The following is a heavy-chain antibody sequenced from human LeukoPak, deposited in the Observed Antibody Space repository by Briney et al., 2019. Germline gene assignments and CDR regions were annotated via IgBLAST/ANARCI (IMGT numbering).Heavy chain of an antibody. CDR3: ATDRGWRTSGYYLYYFEY. J-gene: IGHJ4*02. Sequence: PGGSLRLSCAASGFMFSSNWMSWVRLAPGKGLEWVASIKHDGSEKYYVDSVRGRFTISRDNTMNSLYLQMSSLRAEDTAVYYCATDRGWRTSGYYLYYFEYWGQGTLVTYSS. CDR2: IKHDGSEK. CDR1: GFMFSSNW. V-gene: IGHV3-7*01. D-gene: IGHD3-3*01.